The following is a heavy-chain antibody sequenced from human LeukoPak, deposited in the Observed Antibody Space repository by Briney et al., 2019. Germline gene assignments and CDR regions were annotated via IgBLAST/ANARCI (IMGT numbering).Heavy chain of an antibody. J-gene: IGHJ4*02. Sequence: SETLSLTCTVSGGSISSGGYYWSWIRQHSGKGLEWIGYIYYSGNTYYNPPLKSRATISVDTSKNQFSLKLSSVTAADTAVYYCARDRDSSSSGPSGYWGQGTLVTVSS. D-gene: IGHD6-6*01. CDR1: GGSISSGGYY. CDR3: ARDRDSSSSGPSGY. V-gene: IGHV4-31*03. CDR2: IYYSGNT.